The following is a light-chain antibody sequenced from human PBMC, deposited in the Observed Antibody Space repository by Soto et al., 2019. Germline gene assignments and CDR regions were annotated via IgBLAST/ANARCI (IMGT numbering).Light chain of an antibody. J-gene: IGLJ2*01. CDR3: NSYRSRNVV. V-gene: IGLV2-14*01. CDR1: SSDVGGYNY. CDR2: DVS. Sequence: QSVLTQPASVSGSPGQSITISCTGTSSDVGGYNYVSWYQQHPGKAPKLMIYDVSYRPSGVSNRFSGSKSGNTASLTISGLQAEDEADYYCNSYRSRNVVFGGGTKVTVL.